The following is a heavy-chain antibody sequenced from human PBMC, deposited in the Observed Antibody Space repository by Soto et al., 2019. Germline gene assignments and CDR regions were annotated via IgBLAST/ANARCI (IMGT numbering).Heavy chain of an antibody. Sequence: SETLSLTCAVSGASFTSHFWSWIRQTPGKGLEWIGEINQSGTATYNPSLKSRVTISVDTSKSSISLHLTSVTAADTAVYYCVREFPTGWFDFWGPGSLVT. D-gene: IGHD6-19*01. CDR2: INQSGTA. CDR1: GASFTSHF. CDR3: VREFPTGWFDF. J-gene: IGHJ4*02. V-gene: IGHV4-34*01.